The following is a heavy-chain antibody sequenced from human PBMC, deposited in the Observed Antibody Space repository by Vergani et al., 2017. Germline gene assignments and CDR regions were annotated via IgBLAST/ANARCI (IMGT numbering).Heavy chain of an antibody. CDR2: ISAYNGNT. CDR3: ARDHVEGAYYYDXSGYYLYYYYGMDV. D-gene: IGHD3-22*01. V-gene: IGHV1-18*01. CDR1: GYTFTSYG. Sequence: QVQLVQSGAEVKKPGASVKVSCKASGYTFTSYGISWVRQAPGQGLEWMGWISAYNGNTNYAQKLQGRVTMTTDTSTSTAYMELRSLRSEDTAVYYCARDHVEGAYYYDXSGYYLYYYYGMDVWGQGTTVTVSS. J-gene: IGHJ6*02.